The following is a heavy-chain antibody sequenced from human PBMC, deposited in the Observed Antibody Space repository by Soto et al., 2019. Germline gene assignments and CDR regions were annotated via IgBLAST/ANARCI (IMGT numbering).Heavy chain of an antibody. CDR2: ISYDGRNE. J-gene: IGHJ5*02. Sequence: QPWGSLRLYGAASVFTVSSYGMHWVRQAPGKGLEWVAVISYDGRNEYYADSVKGRFTISRDSSKNTLYLQMNSLRVEDTAVYYCAKDPAVGYYGSGSYYNFGWFDLWGQGTLVTVSS. CDR1: VFTVSSYG. V-gene: IGHV3-30*18. D-gene: IGHD3-10*01. CDR3: AKDPAVGYYGSGSYYNFGWFDL.